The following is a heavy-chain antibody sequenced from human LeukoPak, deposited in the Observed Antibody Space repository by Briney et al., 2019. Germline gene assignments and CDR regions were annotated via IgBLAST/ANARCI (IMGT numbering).Heavy chain of an antibody. CDR1: GFTFSGYW. V-gene: IGHV3-23*01. CDR2: ISGSGAST. J-gene: IGHJ4*02. CDR3: AKDVGKWESLHFFDY. D-gene: IGHD1-26*01. Sequence: GGSLRLSCAASGFTFSGYWMSWVRQTPEKGLEWISGISGSGASTYYADSVKGRFTIPRDDSRNTLYLQMNSLRGDDTAVYYCAKDVGKWESLHFFDYWGQGTLVTVSS.